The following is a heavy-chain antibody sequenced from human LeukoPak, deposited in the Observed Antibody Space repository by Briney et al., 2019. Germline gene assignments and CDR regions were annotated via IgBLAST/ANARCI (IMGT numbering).Heavy chain of an antibody. D-gene: IGHD3-16*01. V-gene: IGHV1-69*04. CDR2: IIPILGIA. Sequence: SVKVSCKDSGGTFSSYAISWVRQAPGQGLEWMGRIIPILGIANYAQKFQGRVTITADKSTSTAYMELSSLRSEDTAVYYCARGVGGGANDYWGQGTLVTVSS. CDR3: ARGVGGGANDY. CDR1: GGTFSSYA. J-gene: IGHJ4*02.